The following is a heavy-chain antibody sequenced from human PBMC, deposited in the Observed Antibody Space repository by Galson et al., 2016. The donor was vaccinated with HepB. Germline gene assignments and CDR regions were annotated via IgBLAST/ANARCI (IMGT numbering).Heavy chain of an antibody. CDR2: IIPIFGSA. V-gene: IGHV1-69*13. Sequence: SVKVSCKASGGTFNSYAINWVRQAPGQGLEWMGGIIPIFGSATYAPNFQGRVTISADESTSTAYMEVSSLRSEDTAVYYCARGLGNGQDGYFYYYYGMDVWGQGTTVTVSS. CDR1: GGTFNSYA. CDR3: ARGLGNGQDGYFYYYYGMDV. J-gene: IGHJ6*02. D-gene: IGHD3-9*01.